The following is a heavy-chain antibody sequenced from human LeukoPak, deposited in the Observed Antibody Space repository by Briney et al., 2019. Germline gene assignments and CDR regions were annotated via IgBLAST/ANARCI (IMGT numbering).Heavy chain of an antibody. J-gene: IGHJ2*01. V-gene: IGHV4-39*01. CDR1: GDSISSSSHH. D-gene: IGHD4-17*01. CDR2: VFYSGTT. Sequence: PSETLSLTCTVSGDSISSSSHHWGWIRQPPGMGLQWIGTVFYSGTTYYNPSLKSRATTSVDTSKNQFSLKLSSVTVADMAVYYCARLARSTRDYSWHFDLWGRGTLVTVSS. CDR3: ARLARSTRDYSWHFDL.